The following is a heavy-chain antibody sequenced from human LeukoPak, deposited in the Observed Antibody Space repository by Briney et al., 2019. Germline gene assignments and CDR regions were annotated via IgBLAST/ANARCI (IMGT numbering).Heavy chain of an antibody. CDR3: AKDRGYSFDY. CDR2: IDSSGAKI. J-gene: IGHJ4*02. CDR1: GFTFSIYA. Sequence: LGGSLRLSCAASGFTFSIYAMSRVRQAPGKGLEWVSAIDSSGAKIYYADSVKGRFTISRDNSKNSLYLQMNSLRAEDAAVYYCAKDRGYSFDYWGQGTLVTVSS. D-gene: IGHD3-10*01. V-gene: IGHV3-23*01.